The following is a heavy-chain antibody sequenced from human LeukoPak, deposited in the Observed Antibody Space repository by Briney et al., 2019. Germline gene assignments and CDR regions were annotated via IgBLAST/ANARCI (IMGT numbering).Heavy chain of an antibody. CDR1: GFTLSKNA. V-gene: IGHV3-53*01. CDR2: IYSGGST. CDR3: ARDSSSWNNWFDP. D-gene: IGHD6-13*01. J-gene: IGHJ5*02. Sequence: GGSLRLSCAASGFTLSKNAIHWVRQAPGKGLEWVSVIYSGGSTYYADSVKGRFTISRDNSKNTLYLQMNSLRAEDTAVYYCARDSSSWNNWFDPWGQGTLVTVSS.